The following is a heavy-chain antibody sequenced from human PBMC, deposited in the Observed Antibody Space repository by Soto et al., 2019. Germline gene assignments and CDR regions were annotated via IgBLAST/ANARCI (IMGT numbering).Heavy chain of an antibody. CDR2: ISGSGGST. V-gene: IGHV3-23*01. CDR3: AKDYSSGRPYYFDY. Sequence: PGGSLRLSCAASGFTFSSNAMSWVRQAPGKGLEWVSAISGSGGSTYYADFVKGRFTISRDNSKNTLYLQMNSLRAEDTAVYYCAKDYSSGRPYYFDYWGQGTLVTVSS. CDR1: GFTFSSNA. D-gene: IGHD6-19*01. J-gene: IGHJ4*02.